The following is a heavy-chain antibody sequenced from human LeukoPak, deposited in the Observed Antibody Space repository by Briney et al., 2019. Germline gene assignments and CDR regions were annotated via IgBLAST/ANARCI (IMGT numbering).Heavy chain of an antibody. CDR2: IDWGDDK. CDR3: ARIRGSSWLFDY. Sequence: QTLSLTCTFSGFSLSTSGMSVSWIRQTAGKALEWLALIDWGDDKFYSTSLKTRLTISKDTSKNQVVLTMTNMDPADTATYYCARIRGSSWLFDYWGQGTLVTVSS. CDR1: GFSLSTSGMS. J-gene: IGHJ4*02. V-gene: IGHV2-70*01. D-gene: IGHD6-13*01.